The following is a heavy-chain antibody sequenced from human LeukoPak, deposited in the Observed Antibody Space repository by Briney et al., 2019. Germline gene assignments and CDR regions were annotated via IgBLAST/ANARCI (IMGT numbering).Heavy chain of an antibody. Sequence: ASVKVSCKASGYTFTGYYMHWVRQAPGQGLEWMGWINPNSGGTNYAQKFQGRVTMTRDTSNSTAYMELSRLRSDDTAVYYCARCSSTSCYYLANNWFDPWGQGTLVTVSS. D-gene: IGHD2-2*01. V-gene: IGHV1-2*02. CDR2: INPNSGGT. J-gene: IGHJ5*02. CDR3: ARCSSTSCYYLANNWFDP. CDR1: GYTFTGYY.